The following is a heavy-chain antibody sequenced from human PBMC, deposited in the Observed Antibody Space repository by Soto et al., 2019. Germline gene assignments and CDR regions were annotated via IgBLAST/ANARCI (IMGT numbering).Heavy chain of an antibody. J-gene: IGHJ5*02. Sequence: QLQLVQSGAEVERPGASVRVSCKAYGYAFSKYVISWIRQAPGQGLEWMGWIRPDTGDTNYAQKFQGRVTMTTDTSSNTAYMELRSLRSDDTAMYYCATSYDSGFDPWGQGTLVSVSS. CDR2: IRPDTGDT. CDR1: GYAFSKYV. D-gene: IGHD5-12*01. V-gene: IGHV1-18*04. CDR3: ATSYDSGFDP.